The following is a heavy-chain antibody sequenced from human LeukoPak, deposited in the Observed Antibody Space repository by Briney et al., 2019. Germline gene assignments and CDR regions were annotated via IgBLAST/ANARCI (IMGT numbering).Heavy chain of an antibody. CDR2: ISGSGGST. CDR1: GFTFSSYA. D-gene: IGHD5-12*01. V-gene: IGHV3-23*01. Sequence: GGSLRLSCAASGFTFSSYAMSWFRQAPGKGLEWVSAISGSGGSTYYADSVKGRFTISRDNSKNTLYLQMNSLRAEDTAVYYCARVATRRKNFDYWGQGTLVTVSS. J-gene: IGHJ4*02. CDR3: ARVATRRKNFDY.